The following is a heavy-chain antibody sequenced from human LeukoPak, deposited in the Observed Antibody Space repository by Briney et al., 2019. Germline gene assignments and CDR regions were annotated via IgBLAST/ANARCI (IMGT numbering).Heavy chain of an antibody. Sequence: GGSLRLSCVASGFTVSSNYMSWVRQAPGKGQEWVSVIYSGGSTYYADSVKGRFTISRDNSKNTLYLQMNSLRAEDTAVYYCARENNGYYYGMDVWGQGTTVTASS. J-gene: IGHJ6*02. CDR2: IYSGGST. V-gene: IGHV3-53*01. CDR1: GFTVSSNY. D-gene: IGHD1/OR15-1a*01. CDR3: ARENNGYYYGMDV.